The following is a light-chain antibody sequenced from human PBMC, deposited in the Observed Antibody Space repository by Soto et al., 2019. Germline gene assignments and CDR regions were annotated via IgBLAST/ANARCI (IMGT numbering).Light chain of an antibody. Sequence: EIVLKQSPGTLSLSPGERATLSFRASQSVNNYLAWYQQKPGQAPRLLIYAASNRATGIPPRFNGSGSGTDFTLTISSLAPEDSAVYYCQQRGTWPWLTFGGGTRVEI. CDR2: AAS. CDR1: QSVNNY. CDR3: QQRGTWPWLT. V-gene: IGKV3-11*01. J-gene: IGKJ4*01.